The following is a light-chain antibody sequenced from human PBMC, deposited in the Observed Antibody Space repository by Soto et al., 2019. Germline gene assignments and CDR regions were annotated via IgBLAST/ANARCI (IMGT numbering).Light chain of an antibody. CDR2: DAS. V-gene: IGKV3-20*01. J-gene: IGKJ1*01. CDR1: QRVNSNY. CDR3: QQYGSSPWT. Sequence: EIVLTQSPGTLSVSPGESATLSCRASQRVNSNYFAWYQQKRGQAPRLLIYDASIRATGIPDRFSGSGSGTDFTLTISRLETEDFAVYHCQQYGSSPWTFDQGTKVEIK.